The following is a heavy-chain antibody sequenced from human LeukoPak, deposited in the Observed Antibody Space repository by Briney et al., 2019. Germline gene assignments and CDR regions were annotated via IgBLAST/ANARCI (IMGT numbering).Heavy chain of an antibody. CDR1: GRSFSGYY. J-gene: IGHJ3*02. CDR2: INHSGST. V-gene: IGHV4-34*01. Sequence: SETLSLTCAVYGRSFSGYYWSLIRQPPGKGLEWIGEINHSGSTNYNPSLKSRVTISVDTSKNQFSLKLSSVTAADTAVYYCARGQGAFDIWGQGTMVTVSS. CDR3: ARGQGAFDI.